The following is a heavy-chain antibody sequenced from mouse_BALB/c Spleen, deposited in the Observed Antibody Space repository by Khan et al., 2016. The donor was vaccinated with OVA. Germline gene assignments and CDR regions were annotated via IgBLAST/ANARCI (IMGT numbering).Heavy chain of an antibody. V-gene: IGHV1S29*02. Sequence: EVQLQQSGPELVKPGASVKISCKASGYTFTDYNMHWVKQSHGKSLEWIGYIYPYNDGTVYNQQFKTKATLTVDNSSSTAYMELRSRTSEDSAGYDGARWDYVSNYWFFDVWGAGTPVTVSS. CDR1: GYTFTDYN. D-gene: IGHD1-1*01. CDR3: ARWDYVSNYWFFDV. J-gene: IGHJ1*01. CDR2: IYPYNDGT.